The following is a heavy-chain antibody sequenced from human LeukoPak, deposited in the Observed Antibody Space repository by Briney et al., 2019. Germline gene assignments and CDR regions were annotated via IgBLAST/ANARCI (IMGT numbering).Heavy chain of an antibody. CDR1: GDSISSGSYF. CDR2: IYYSGST. CDR3: AKSRGYNCGSWDQYFDY. V-gene: IGHV4-61*01. Sequence: PSETLSLTCTVSGDSISSGSYFWSWIRQPPGKGLEWIGYIYYSGSTNYNPSLKSRVTISVDTSKNQFSLKLSSVTAADTAVYYCAKSRGYNCGSWDQYFDYWGQGTLVTVSS. D-gene: IGHD5-18*01. J-gene: IGHJ4*02.